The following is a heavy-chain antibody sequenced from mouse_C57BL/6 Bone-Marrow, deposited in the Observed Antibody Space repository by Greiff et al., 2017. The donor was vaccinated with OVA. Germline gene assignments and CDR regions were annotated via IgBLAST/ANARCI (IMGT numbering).Heavy chain of an antibody. V-gene: IGHV1-42*01. D-gene: IGHD2-4*01. Sequence: VQLKQSGPELVKPGASVKISCKASGYSFTGYYMNWVKQSPEKSLEWIGEINPSTGGTTYNQKFKAKATLTVDKSSSTAYMQLKSLTSEDSAVYYCARGRYDYDGGYYYAMDYWGQGTSVTVSS. CDR3: ARGRYDYDGGYYYAMDY. CDR2: INPSTGGT. J-gene: IGHJ4*01. CDR1: GYSFTGYY.